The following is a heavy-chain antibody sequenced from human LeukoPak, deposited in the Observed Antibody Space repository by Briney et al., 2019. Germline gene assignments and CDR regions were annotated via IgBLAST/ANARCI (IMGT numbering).Heavy chain of an antibody. Sequence: ASVKVSCKASGGTFTIYAISWVRQAPGQGLEWMGGIIPIFGTANYAQKFQGRGTITADETTSTAYMELSSLRSEDTAVYYCAREKLAAAGTFDPWGQGTLVTVSS. CDR1: GGTFTIYA. D-gene: IGHD6-13*01. CDR3: AREKLAAAGTFDP. J-gene: IGHJ5*02. V-gene: IGHV1-69*13. CDR2: IIPIFGTA.